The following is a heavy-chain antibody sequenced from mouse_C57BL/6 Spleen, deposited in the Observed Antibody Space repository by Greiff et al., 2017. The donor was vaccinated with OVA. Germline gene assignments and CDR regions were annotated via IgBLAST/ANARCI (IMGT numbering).Heavy chain of an antibody. CDR2: IWSGGST. V-gene: IGHV2-2*01. CDR1: GFSLTSYG. J-gene: IGHJ2*01. D-gene: IGHD4-1*01. Sequence: QVQLKQSGPGLVQPSQSLSITCTVSGFSLTSYGVHWVRQSPGKGLEWLGVIWSGGSTDYNAALISRLSISKDNSKSQVFFKMNSLQADDTAIYYCARGVGRHYFDYWGQGTTLTVSS. CDR3: ARGVGRHYFDY.